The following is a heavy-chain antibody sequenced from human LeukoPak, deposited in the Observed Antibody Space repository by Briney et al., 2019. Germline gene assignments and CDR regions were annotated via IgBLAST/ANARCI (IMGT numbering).Heavy chain of an antibody. CDR3: ARAMYYYDSSGYYYFDY. V-gene: IGHV3-74*01. CDR1: GFTFSSCW. D-gene: IGHD3-22*01. CDR2: INSDGSST. J-gene: IGHJ4*02. Sequence: AGGSLRLSCAASGFTFSSCWMHWVRHAPGKGLVWVSRINSDGSSTSYADSVKGRFTISRDNAKNTLYLQMNSLRAEDTAVYYCARAMYYYDSSGYYYFDYWGQGTLVTVSS.